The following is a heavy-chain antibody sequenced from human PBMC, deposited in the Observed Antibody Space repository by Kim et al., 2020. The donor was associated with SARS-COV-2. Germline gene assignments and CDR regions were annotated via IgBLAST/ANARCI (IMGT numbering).Heavy chain of an antibody. D-gene: IGHD2-15*01. CDR1: GFTFTNAW. CDR3: TTDQYCSGESCYFVY. J-gene: IGHJ4*02. CDR2: IQTNTDGGTT. Sequence: GGSLRLSCAASGFTFTNAWMSWVRQAPGKGLEWVGRIQTNTDGGTTHYSAAVKGRFTIARDDSKNTLYLQMNSLKTEDTAVYYCTTDQYCSGESCYFVYWGQGILVTVSS. V-gene: IGHV3-15*01.